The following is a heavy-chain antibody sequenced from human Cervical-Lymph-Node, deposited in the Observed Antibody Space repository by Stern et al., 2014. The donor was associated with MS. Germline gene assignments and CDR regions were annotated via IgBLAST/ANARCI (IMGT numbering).Heavy chain of an antibody. D-gene: IGHD1-20*01. Sequence: QLHLQQSGPGLLKPSATLSLTCSVSGASVPSSSYHWSWVRQSPGKGLEWIGHVHYSGKTSYNPSLKSRVSISVDTSKNHFSLRLDSVTAADTAVYYCVRDGLTGSDYWGQGTLVAVSS. CDR3: VRDGLTGSDY. V-gene: IGHV4-61*03. CDR1: GASVPSSSYH. J-gene: IGHJ4*02. CDR2: VHYSGKT.